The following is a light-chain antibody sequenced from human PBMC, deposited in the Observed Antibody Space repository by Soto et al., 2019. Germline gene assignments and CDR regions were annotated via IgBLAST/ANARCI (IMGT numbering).Light chain of an antibody. Sequence: QSVLTQPPPVSGAPGQTVTISCSGSSSNIGAGYDVHWYQQLPGTVPKLVIYDTFNRPSGVPDRFSGSKSGNTASLTISGLQPEDEGDYYCSAYTARSTLVFGGGTKLTVL. CDR2: DTF. V-gene: IGLV1-40*01. CDR3: SAYTARSTLV. CDR1: SSNIGAGYD. J-gene: IGLJ3*02.